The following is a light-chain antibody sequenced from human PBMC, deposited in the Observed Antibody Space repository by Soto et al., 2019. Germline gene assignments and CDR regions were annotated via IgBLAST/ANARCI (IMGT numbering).Light chain of an antibody. CDR2: DAS. CDR1: QSISSD. CDR3: QHYHNWPPL. Sequence: IVMTQSPATLSVSPGERATLSCRASQSISSDLAWYQQRPGQAPRLLIHDASTRATGIPARFSGSGSGIEFTLTISSLQSEDFAVYYCQHYHNWPPLFGQGTKVDI. V-gene: IGKV3-15*01. J-gene: IGKJ1*01.